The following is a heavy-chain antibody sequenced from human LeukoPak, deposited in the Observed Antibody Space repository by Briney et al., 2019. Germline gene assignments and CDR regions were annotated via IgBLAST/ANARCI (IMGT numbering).Heavy chain of an antibody. Sequence: GGSLRLSCAASGFTFSSYAMSWVRQAPGKGLEWVSAISGSGGSTYYADSVKGRFTISRDNAKNSLYLQMNSLRAEDTALYYCARDKGAAAGTWLYWGQGTLVTVSS. D-gene: IGHD6-13*01. V-gene: IGHV3-23*01. CDR1: GFTFSSYA. CDR2: ISGSGGST. CDR3: ARDKGAAAGTWLY. J-gene: IGHJ4*02.